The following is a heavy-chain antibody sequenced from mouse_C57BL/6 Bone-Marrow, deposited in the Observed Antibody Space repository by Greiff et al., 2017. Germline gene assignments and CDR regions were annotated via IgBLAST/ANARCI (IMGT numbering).Heavy chain of an antibody. V-gene: IGHV5-17*01. Sequence: DVMLVESGGGLVKPGGSLKLSCAASGFTFSDYGMHWVRQAPEKGLEWVAYISSGSSTIYYADTVKGRFTISSDNAKNTLFLQMTSLRSEDTAMYYCARVFNPGYYLFAYWGQGTLVTVSA. J-gene: IGHJ3*01. CDR2: ISSGSSTI. CDR3: ARVFNPGYYLFAY. CDR1: GFTFSDYG. D-gene: IGHD2-3*01.